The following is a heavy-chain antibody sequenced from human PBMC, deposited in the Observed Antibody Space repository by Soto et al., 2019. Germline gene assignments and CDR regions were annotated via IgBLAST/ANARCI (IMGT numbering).Heavy chain of an antibody. CDR3: ARESRDGYNDFDS. CDR1: GFTFDDYS. D-gene: IGHD5-12*01. Sequence: EVQLVESGGVVVQPGGSLRLSCGASGFTFDDYSIHWVRQAPGKGLEWVSIIGWDGSSAKYADSVKGRFTVSRDNTKTSLSLQKTSLRTEDTAFYYCARESRDGYNDFDSWGQGALVTVSS. J-gene: IGHJ4*02. CDR2: IGWDGSSA. V-gene: IGHV3-43*01.